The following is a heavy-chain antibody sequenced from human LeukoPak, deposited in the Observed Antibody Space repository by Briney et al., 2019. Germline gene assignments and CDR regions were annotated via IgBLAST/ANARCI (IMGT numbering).Heavy chain of an antibody. D-gene: IGHD5-18*01. Sequence: PGGSLRLSCAASGFTFSNYWMSWVRQAPGKGLEWVANIKQDGSEKYYADSVKGQFTISRDNAKNSLYLQMNSLRAEDTAVYYCARGVDTTMAPADVWGKGTTVTVSS. J-gene: IGHJ6*04. CDR2: IKQDGSEK. CDR1: GFTFSNYW. CDR3: ARGVDTTMAPADV. V-gene: IGHV3-7*01.